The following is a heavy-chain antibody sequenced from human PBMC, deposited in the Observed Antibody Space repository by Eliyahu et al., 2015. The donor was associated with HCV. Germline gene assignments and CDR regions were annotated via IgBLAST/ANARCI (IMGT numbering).Heavy chain of an antibody. D-gene: IGHD3-16*02. J-gene: IGHJ6*02. CDR1: GYTFTSYY. V-gene: IGHV1-46*04. CDR2: INPSGGST. Sequence: QVQLVQSGAEVKKPGASVKVSCKASGYTFTSYYMHWVRQAPGQGLEWMGIINPSGGSTSYAQKLQGRVTMTRDTSTSTVYMELSSLRSEDTAVYYCARDRVMITFGGVIALGSGMDVWGQGTTVTVSS. CDR3: ARDRVMITFGGVIALGSGMDV.